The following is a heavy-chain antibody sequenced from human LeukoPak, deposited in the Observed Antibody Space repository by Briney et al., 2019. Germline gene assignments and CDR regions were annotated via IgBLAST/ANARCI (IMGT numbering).Heavy chain of an antibody. Sequence: GSLRLSCAASGFTFSNAWMSWVRQAPGKGLEWVGRIKSKTDGGTTDYGAPVKGRFIISRDDSKNTLYLQMNGLKIEDTAVYYCITDPGEWEPIWGQGTMVTVSS. J-gene: IGHJ3*02. CDR2: IKSKTDGGTT. D-gene: IGHD1-26*01. CDR1: GFTFSNAW. V-gene: IGHV3-15*01. CDR3: ITDPGEWEPI.